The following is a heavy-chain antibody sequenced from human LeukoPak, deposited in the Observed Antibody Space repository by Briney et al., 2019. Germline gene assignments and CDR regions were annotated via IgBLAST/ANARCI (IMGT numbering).Heavy chain of an antibody. CDR2: IWYDGSNK. Sequence: PGGSLRLSCAASGFTFSSYGMHWVRQAPGKGLEWVAVIWYDGSNKYYADSVKGRFTISRDNSKNTLYLQMNSLRAEDTAVYYCARTSRDGYNYPYWYFDLWGRGTLVTVSS. CDR1: GFTFSSYG. CDR3: ARTSRDGYNYPYWYFDL. V-gene: IGHV3-33*01. D-gene: IGHD5-24*01. J-gene: IGHJ2*01.